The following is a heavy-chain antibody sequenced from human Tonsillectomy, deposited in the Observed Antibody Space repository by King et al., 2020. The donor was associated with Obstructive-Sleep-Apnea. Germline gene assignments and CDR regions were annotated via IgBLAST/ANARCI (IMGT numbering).Heavy chain of an antibody. CDR3: AKGGGEDGSTDWYFDL. D-gene: IGHD2-21*01. CDR1: GFTFSSYA. Sequence: VQLVESGGGLVQPGGSLRLSCVASGFTFSSYAMSWDRQGPGKGLEWVSSISGRGGSTDYSDSVKGRFTISRDNSKNTLYLQMNSVRAEDTAVYYCAKGGGEDGSTDWYFDLWGRGTLVTVSS. J-gene: IGHJ2*01. V-gene: IGHV3-23*04. CDR2: ISGRGGST.